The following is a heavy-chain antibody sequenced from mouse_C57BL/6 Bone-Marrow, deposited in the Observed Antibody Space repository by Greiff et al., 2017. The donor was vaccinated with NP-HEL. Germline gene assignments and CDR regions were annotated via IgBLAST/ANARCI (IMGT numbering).Heavy chain of an antibody. CDR1: GFSLTSYG. V-gene: IGHV2-5*01. CDR2: IWRGGST. CDR3: AKKGYYGSRRYAMDY. J-gene: IGHJ4*01. Sequence: VKLMESGPGLVQPSQSLSITCTVSGFSLTSYGVHWVRQSPGKGLEWLGVIWRGGSTDYNAAFMSRLSITKDNSKSQVFFKMNSLQADDTAIYYCAKKGYYGSRRYAMDYWGQGTSVTVSS. D-gene: IGHD1-1*01.